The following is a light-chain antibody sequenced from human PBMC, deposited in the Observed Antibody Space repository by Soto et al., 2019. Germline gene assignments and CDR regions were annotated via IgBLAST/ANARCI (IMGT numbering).Light chain of an antibody. Sequence: DVVMTQSPLSLPVTLGQPASISCRSSRSLVYSDGNAYLNWFQQRPGQSPRRVIYKASNRDSGVPDRFGGSGSGTDFTLQISSVEAEDVGVYDCMQDTHWPPTVGRGTRVEIK. CDR1: RSLVYSDGNAY. J-gene: IGKJ1*01. CDR2: KAS. V-gene: IGKV2-30*01. CDR3: MQDTHWPPT.